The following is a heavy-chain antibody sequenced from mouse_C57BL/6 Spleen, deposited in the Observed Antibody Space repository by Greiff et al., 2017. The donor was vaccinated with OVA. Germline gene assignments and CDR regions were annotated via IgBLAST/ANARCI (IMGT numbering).Heavy chain of an antibody. CDR2: IYPGDGDT. J-gene: IGHJ2*01. D-gene: IGHD2-1*01. V-gene: IGHV1-82*01. Sequence: VQLQQSGPELVKPGASVKISCKASGYAFSSSWMNWVKQRPGKGLEWIGRIYPGDGDTNYNGKFKGKATLTADKSSSTAYMQLSSLTSEDSAVYFCARSRDGNYGDYWGQGTTLTVSS. CDR3: ARSRDGNYGDY. CDR1: GYAFSSSW.